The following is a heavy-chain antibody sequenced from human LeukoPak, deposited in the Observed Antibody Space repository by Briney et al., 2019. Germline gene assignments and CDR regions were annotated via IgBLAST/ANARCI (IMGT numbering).Heavy chain of an antibody. CDR2: IYYSGNT. CDR1: GGSISSYY. Sequence: SETLSLTCTVSGGSISSYYWSWIRQPPGKGLGWIGYIYYSGNTNYNPSLKSRVTISVDTSKNQFSLKLSSVTAADTAVYYCARSFCSSTSCYRDAFDIWGQGTVVTVSS. V-gene: IGHV4-59*08. J-gene: IGHJ3*02. CDR3: ARSFCSSTSCYRDAFDI. D-gene: IGHD2-2*01.